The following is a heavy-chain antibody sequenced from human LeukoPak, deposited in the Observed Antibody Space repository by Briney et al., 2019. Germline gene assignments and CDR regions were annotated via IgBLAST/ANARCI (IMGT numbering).Heavy chain of an antibody. J-gene: IGHJ4*02. V-gene: IGHV3-48*02. Sequence: QPGGSLRLSCAASGFTFSNYGMNWVRQAPGKGLEWVSSISGSRSTTVFYAGSVKGRFTISRDIAKNSLYLQMNSLRDEDTAVYYCARDWITFGGVIVPLDYWGQGTLVTVSS. CDR2: ISGSRSTTV. CDR3: ARDWITFGGVIVPLDY. CDR1: GFTFSNYG. D-gene: IGHD3-16*02.